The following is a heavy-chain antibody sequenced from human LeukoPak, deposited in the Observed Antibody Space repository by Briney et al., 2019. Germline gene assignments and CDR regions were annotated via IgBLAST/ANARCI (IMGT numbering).Heavy chain of an antibody. CDR3: ARACYDSSGFDAFDI. V-gene: IGHV4-34*01. CDR2: INHSGST. D-gene: IGHD3-22*01. J-gene: IGHJ3*02. Sequence: PPETLSLTCAVYGGSFSGYYWSWIRQPPGKGLEWIGEINHSGSTNYNPSLKSRVTISVDTSKNQFSLKLSSVTAADTAVYYCARACYDSSGFDAFDIWGQGTMVTVSS. CDR1: GGSFSGYY.